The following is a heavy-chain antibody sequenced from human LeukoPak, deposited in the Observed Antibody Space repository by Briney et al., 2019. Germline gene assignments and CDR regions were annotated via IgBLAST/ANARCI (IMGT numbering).Heavy chain of an antibody. V-gene: IGHV4-59*01. Sequence: PSETLSLTCTVSGSSFSTYYWSWIRQPPGKGLEWIGYIYYSGSTNYNPSLKSRVTMSVDTSKNQFSLKLSSVTAADTAVYYCAREGTSGSYLGYFDYWGQGTLVTVSS. J-gene: IGHJ4*02. CDR2: IYYSGST. CDR3: AREGTSGSYLGYFDY. D-gene: IGHD3-10*01. CDR1: GSSFSTYY.